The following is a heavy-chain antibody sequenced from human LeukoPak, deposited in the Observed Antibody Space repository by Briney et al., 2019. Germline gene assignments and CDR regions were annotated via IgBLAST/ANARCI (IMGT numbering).Heavy chain of an antibody. D-gene: IGHD6-19*01. CDR1: GYTLTSYY. J-gene: IGHJ5*02. CDR2: INPSGGST. V-gene: IGHV1-46*01. CDR3: AGDAGIAVAGTHWFDP. Sequence: ASVKVSCKASGYTLTSYYMHWVRQAPGQGLEWLGIINPSGGSTSYAQKSQGRVTMTRDTSTSTVYMELSSLRSEDTAVYYCAGDAGIAVAGTHWFDPWGQGTLVTVSS.